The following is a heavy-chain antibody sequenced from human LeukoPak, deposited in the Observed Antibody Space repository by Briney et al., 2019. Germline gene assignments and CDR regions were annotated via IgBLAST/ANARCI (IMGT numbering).Heavy chain of an antibody. CDR3: ARLFWPGVQVPNWFDP. J-gene: IGHJ5*02. Sequence: KPSETLSLTCTVSGGSISSGSFHWSWIRQPAGKGLEWVGRIYFSGSTKYNPSLKSRVTISVDTSKNQFSLNLTSVTAADTAVYYCARLFWPGVQVPNWFDPWGQGTLVTVSS. CDR2: IYFSGST. D-gene: IGHD3-10*01. V-gene: IGHV4-61*02. CDR1: GGSISSGSFH.